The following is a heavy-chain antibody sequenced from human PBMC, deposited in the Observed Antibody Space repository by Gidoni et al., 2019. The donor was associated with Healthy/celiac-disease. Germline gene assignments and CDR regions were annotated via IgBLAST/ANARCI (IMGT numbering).Heavy chain of an antibody. Sequence: QLQLQESGPGLVKPSETLSLTCTVSGGSISSSSYYWGWIRQPPGKGLEWIGSIYYSGSTYYNPSLKSRVTISVDTSKNQFSLKLSSVTAADTAVYYCARHFPIPPSKWAAAEPGRRNGPGAWFDPWGQGTLVTVSS. V-gene: IGHV4-39*01. J-gene: IGHJ5*02. D-gene: IGHD6-25*01. CDR1: GGSISSSSYY. CDR3: ARHFPIPPSKWAAAEPGRRNGPGAWFDP. CDR2: IYYSGST.